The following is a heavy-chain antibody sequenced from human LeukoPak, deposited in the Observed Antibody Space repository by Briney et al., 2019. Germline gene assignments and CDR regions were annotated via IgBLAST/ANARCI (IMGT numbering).Heavy chain of an antibody. CDR3: ARDRHTQGRVFDY. D-gene: IGHD3-10*01. Sequence: SETLSLTCTVSGGSISSGGYYWSWIRQHPGKGLEWIGYIYYSGSTYYNPSLKSRVTISVDASKNQFSLKLSSVTAADTAVYYCARDRHTQGRVFDYWGQGTLVTVSS. CDR2: IYYSGST. CDR1: GGSISSGGYY. V-gene: IGHV4-31*03. J-gene: IGHJ4*02.